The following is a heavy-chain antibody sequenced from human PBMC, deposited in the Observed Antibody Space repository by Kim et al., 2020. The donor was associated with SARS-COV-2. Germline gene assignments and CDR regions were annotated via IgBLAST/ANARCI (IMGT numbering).Heavy chain of an antibody. V-gene: IGHV3-33*01. D-gene: IGHD3-10*01. CDR3: ARDRYYGSVMQIDV. Sequence: YTNSVKGRFTISRDNSKDPLYLHMNSVRAEDTAVYYCARDRYYGSVMQIDVWGQGTLVTVSS. J-gene: IGHJ4*02.